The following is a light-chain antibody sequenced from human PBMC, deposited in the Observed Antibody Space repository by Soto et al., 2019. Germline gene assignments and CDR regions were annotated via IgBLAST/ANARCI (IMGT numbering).Light chain of an antibody. CDR3: HQRQSWPRT. J-gene: IGKJ1*01. CDR2: GAS. Sequence: EIVMTRSPATLSVSPGDRVTLPCRASQGVSDNLAWYQQKPGQAPRLLIYGASTRATGIPARFSGSGSGTDFTLTISSLEPEDFAVYYCHQRQSWPRTFGQGTKVDIK. V-gene: IGKV3-15*01. CDR1: QGVSDN.